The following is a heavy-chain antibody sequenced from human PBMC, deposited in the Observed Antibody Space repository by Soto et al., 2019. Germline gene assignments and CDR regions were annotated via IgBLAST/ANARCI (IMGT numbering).Heavy chain of an antibody. CDR1: GFTFNIFA. Sequence: LRLSCATSGFTFNIFAMSWVRQAPGKGLEWVSSIGGGDTYYADSVKGRFTISRDNAKNMVFLQMNSLRAEDTARYYCVKDRMDHNSVWDPFDIWGQGTMVTVSS. V-gene: IGHV3-23*01. CDR2: IGGGDT. J-gene: IGHJ3*02. D-gene: IGHD1-20*01. CDR3: VKDRMDHNSVWDPFDI.